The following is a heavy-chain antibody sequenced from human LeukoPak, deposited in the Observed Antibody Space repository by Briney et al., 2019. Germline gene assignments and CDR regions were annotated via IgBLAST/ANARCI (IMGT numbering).Heavy chain of an antibody. Sequence: GGSLRLSCGGSGFTFSNFAMHWVRQAPGKGLEWVAAISYDGSNKYYVDSVKGRFTISGDTSKNTLYLQMNSLRAEDTAVYYCARGGGCSGGGCYYYYYGMDVWGQGTTVTVSS. J-gene: IGHJ6*02. CDR1: GFTFSNFA. V-gene: IGHV3-30*04. D-gene: IGHD2-15*01. CDR2: ISYDGSNK. CDR3: ARGGGCSGGGCYYYYYGMDV.